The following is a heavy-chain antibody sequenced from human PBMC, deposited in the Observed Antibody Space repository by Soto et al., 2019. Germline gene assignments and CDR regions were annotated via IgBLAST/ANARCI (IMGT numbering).Heavy chain of an antibody. J-gene: IGHJ6*02. Sequence: QVQLVESGGGVVQPGRSLRLSCAASGFTFSSYGMHWVRQAPGKGLEWVAVIWYDGSNKYYADSVKGRFTISRDSSKNTLYLQMNSLRAEDTAVYYCARDSEHYDSSGYYTYYGMDVWGQGTTVTVSS. CDR2: IWYDGSNK. V-gene: IGHV3-33*01. CDR1: GFTFSSYG. CDR3: ARDSEHYDSSGYYTYYGMDV. D-gene: IGHD3-22*01.